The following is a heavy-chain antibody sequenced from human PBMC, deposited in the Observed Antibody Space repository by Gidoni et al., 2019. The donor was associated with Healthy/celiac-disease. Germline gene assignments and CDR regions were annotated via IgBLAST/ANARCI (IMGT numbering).Heavy chain of an antibody. D-gene: IGHD4-17*01. CDR2: ISYDGSNK. V-gene: IGHV3-30-3*01. J-gene: IGHJ4*02. CDR1: GFTFSSYA. Sequence: QVQLLESGGGVVQPGRSLRLSCAASGFTFSSYAMHWVRQAPGKGLEWVAVISYDGSNKYYADSVKGRFTISRDNSKNTLYLQMNSLRAEDTAVYYCARIYLDNDYGDDYWGQGTLVTVSS. CDR3: ARIYLDNDYGDDY.